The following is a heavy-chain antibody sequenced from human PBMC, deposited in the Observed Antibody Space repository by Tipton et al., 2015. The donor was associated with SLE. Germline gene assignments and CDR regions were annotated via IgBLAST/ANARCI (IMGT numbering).Heavy chain of an antibody. CDR2: ISHSGST. Sequence: TLSLTCTVSGGSISSSSYYWAWIRQPPGKGLEWIGEISHSGSTNYNPSLKSRVTISVDTSNNQFSLKLTSVTAADTAVYYCARDHRVNFDWILLDYWGQGALVTVSS. J-gene: IGHJ4*02. CDR1: GGSISSSSYY. V-gene: IGHV4-39*07. CDR3: ARDHRVNFDWILLDY. D-gene: IGHD3-9*01.